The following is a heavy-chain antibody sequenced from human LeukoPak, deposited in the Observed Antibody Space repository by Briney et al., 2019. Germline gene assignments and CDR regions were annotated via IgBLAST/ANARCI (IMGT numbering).Heavy chain of an antibody. D-gene: IGHD3-10*01. J-gene: IGHJ4*02. CDR1: GYTFTNYA. V-gene: IGHV1-3*04. CDR3: EREGFGSGTNLEVGYFDY. Sequence: ASVKVSCKASGYTFTNYAMHWVRQAPGQRLEWMGWINTGGDTAYSQRFQGRVTIISDTSASTAYMDLSNLRSEDTAVYYCEREGFGSGTNLEVGYFDYWGQGSLVTVSS. CDR2: INTGGDT.